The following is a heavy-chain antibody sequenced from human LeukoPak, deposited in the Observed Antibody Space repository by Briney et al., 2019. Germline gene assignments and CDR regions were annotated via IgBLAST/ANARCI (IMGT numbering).Heavy chain of an antibody. V-gene: IGHV3-48*03. D-gene: IGHD1-26*01. CDR2: ISSSGSTI. J-gene: IGHJ4*02. CDR3: ARNPVGATRGYFDY. CDR1: GFTFSSYE. Sequence: PGRSLRLSCAASGFTFSSYEMNWVRQAPGKGLEWVSYISSSGSTIYYADSVKGRFTISRDNAKNSLYLQMNSLRAEDTAVYYCARNPVGATRGYFDYWGQGTLVTVSS.